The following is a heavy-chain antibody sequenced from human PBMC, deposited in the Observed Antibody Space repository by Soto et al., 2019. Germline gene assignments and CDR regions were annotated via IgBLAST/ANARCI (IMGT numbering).Heavy chain of an antibody. Sequence: GGSLRLSCAASGFTFSTHAMSWVRQAPGKGLEWVSGISGSGGSTYYADSVKGRFTISRDNSKNTLYLQMNSLRAEDTAVYYCAKEFPLTQTNFDYWGQGTPVTVSS. CDR2: ISGSGGST. D-gene: IGHD1-7*01. V-gene: IGHV3-23*01. J-gene: IGHJ4*02. CDR1: GFTFSTHA. CDR3: AKEFPLTQTNFDY.